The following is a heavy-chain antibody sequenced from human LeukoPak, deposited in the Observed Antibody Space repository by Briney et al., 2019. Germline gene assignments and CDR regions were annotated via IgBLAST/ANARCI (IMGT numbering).Heavy chain of an antibody. CDR1: GYSINNYW. Sequence: LGESLKISCKGSGYSINNYWIGWVRQMPGKGLEWMGIIYPADSDIRYSPSFQGQVTISADKSISTAYLQWSSLKASDTAMYYCARQWKYGDDVYFDYWGQGTLVTVSS. CDR3: ARQWKYGDDVYFDY. V-gene: IGHV5-51*01. CDR2: IYPADSDI. D-gene: IGHD4-17*01. J-gene: IGHJ4*02.